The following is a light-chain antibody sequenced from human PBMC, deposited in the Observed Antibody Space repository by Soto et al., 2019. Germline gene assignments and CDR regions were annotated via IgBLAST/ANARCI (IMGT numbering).Light chain of an antibody. CDR3: CSFAGSSTFWV. J-gene: IGLJ3*02. Sequence: QSALTQPASVSGSPGQSITTSCSGTTSDVGGYDVVSWYQQHPGKAPKLMIFEVNQRPSGVSDRFSGSKSGNTASLTISGLQAGDEADYYCCSFAGSSTFWVFGGGTQLTVL. CDR1: TSDVGGYDV. CDR2: EVN. V-gene: IGLV2-23*02.